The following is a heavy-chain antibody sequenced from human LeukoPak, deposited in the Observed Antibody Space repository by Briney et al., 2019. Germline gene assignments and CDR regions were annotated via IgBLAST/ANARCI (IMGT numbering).Heavy chain of an antibody. CDR3: ARDRAVAGTGTG. Sequence: SETLSLTCTVSGGSISSYYWSWIRQPPGKGLEWIGYIYYSGSTNNNPSLKSRVTTSVDTSRNQFSLKLSSVTAADTAVYYCARDRAVAGTGTGWGQGTLVTVSS. CDR1: GGSISSYY. J-gene: IGHJ4*02. CDR2: IYYSGST. V-gene: IGHV4-59*12. D-gene: IGHD6-19*01.